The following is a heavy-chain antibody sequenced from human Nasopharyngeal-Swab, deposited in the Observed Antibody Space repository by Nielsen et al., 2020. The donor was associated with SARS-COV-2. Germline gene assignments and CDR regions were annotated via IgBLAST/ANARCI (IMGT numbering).Heavy chain of an antibody. CDR3: ARDRPGIFFFRRGQDAFDI. V-gene: IGHV1-69*06. J-gene: IGHJ3*02. D-gene: IGHD3-9*01. Sequence: SVKVSCKASGGTFSSYAISWVRQAPGQGLEWMGGIIPIFGTANYAQKFQGRVTITADKSTSTAYMELRSLRSDDTAVYYCARDRPGIFFFRRGQDAFDIWGQGTMVTVSS. CDR1: GGTFSSYA. CDR2: IIPIFGTA.